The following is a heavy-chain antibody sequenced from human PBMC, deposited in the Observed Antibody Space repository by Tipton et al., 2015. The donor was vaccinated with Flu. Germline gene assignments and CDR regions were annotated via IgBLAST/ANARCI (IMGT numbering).Heavy chain of an antibody. D-gene: IGHD6-13*01. V-gene: IGHV4-34*01. Sequence: TLSLTCAVYGGSFSGYYWSWIRQPPGTGLEWIGEINHSGCTNYNPSLKSRVTISVDTSKNQFSLKLSSVTAADTAVYYCASQYSSSWYAAFDIWGQGTMVTVSS. CDR2: INHSGCT. CDR3: ASQYSSSWYAAFDI. J-gene: IGHJ3*02. CDR1: GGSFSGYY.